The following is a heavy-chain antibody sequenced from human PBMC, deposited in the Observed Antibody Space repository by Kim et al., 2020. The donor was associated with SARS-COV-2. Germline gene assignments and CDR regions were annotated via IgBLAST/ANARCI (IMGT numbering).Heavy chain of an antibody. D-gene: IGHD2-15*01. J-gene: IGHJ4*02. CDR2: GNGGKT. V-gene: IGHV3-23*01. Sequence: GNGGKTNSADTVKGQFHLSRDDAKNTLYLQRNSLRAEDTAVYYGAKGWDYWGQGTLVTVSS. CDR3: AKGWDY.